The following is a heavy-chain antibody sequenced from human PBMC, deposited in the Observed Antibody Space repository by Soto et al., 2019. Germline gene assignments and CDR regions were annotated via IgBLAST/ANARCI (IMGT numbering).Heavy chain of an antibody. D-gene: IGHD5-12*01. J-gene: IGHJ4*02. CDR1: GGSICSYY. Sequence: SESLALTCTVSGGSICSYYWGWIRQPPGKGLEWIGYIYYSGSTNYNPSLKSRATISVDTSKNQFSLKLSSVTAADTAVYYCARGSGYGAASFDYWGQGTLVTSPQ. CDR3: ARGSGYGAASFDY. CDR2: IYYSGST. V-gene: IGHV4-59*01.